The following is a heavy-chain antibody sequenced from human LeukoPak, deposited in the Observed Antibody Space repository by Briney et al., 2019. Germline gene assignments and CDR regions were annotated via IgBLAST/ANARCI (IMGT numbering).Heavy chain of an antibody. J-gene: IGHJ4*02. Sequence: GGSLRLSCAASGFTFSSYGMHWVRQAPGKGLEWVAVISYDGSNKYYADSAKGRFTISRDNSKNTLYLQMNSLRAEDTAVYYCAKDRRYCSSTSCYFYDYWGQGTLVTVSS. D-gene: IGHD2-2*01. CDR2: ISYDGSNK. CDR3: AKDRRYCSSTSCYFYDY. CDR1: GFTFSSYG. V-gene: IGHV3-30*18.